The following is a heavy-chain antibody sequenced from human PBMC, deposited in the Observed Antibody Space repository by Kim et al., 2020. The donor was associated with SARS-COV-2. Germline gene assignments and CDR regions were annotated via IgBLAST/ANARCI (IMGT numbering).Heavy chain of an antibody. J-gene: IGHJ6*02. Sequence: TACAASVEGRFTISRDDSENSIYLQMNSLKIEDTALYYCTRSRKGAMDVWGQGTTVTVSS. CDR2: T. CDR3: TRSRKGAMDV. V-gene: IGHV3-72*01.